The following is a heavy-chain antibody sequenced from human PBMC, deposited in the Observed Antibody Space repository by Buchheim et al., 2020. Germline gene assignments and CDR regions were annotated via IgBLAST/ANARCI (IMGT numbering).Heavy chain of an antibody. J-gene: IGHJ4*02. CDR2: VYYSGST. Sequence: LQLQESGPGLVKPSETLSLTCTVSGASIGTSDYYCGWVRQPPGKGLEWIATVYYSGSTYYSPSLKSRVSISIDTSRNQLSLRLKSVTAADTAVYYCARDAATRVDSSQAFVYWGQGAL. D-gene: IGHD5-12*01. V-gene: IGHV4-39*07. CDR1: GASIGTSDYY. CDR3: ARDAATRVDSSQAFVY.